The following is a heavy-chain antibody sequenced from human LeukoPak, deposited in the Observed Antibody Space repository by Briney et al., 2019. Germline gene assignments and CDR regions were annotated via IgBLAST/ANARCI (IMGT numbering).Heavy chain of an antibody. CDR2: IYSGGST. CDR1: GFTVSSNY. J-gene: IGHJ4*02. V-gene: IGHV3-53*04. D-gene: IGHD4-17*01. Sequence: GGSLRLSCAASGFTVSSNYMSWVRQAPGKGLEWVSVIYSGGSTYYADSVKGRFTISRHNSKNTLYLQMNSLRAEDTAVYYCARVRYGDHVYYFDYWGQGTLVTVSS. CDR3: ARVRYGDHVYYFDY.